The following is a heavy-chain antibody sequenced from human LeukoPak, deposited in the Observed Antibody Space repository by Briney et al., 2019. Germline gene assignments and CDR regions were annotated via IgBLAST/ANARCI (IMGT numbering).Heavy chain of an antibody. Sequence: GGSLRLSCAASGFTFSSYSMNWVRLAPGKGLEWVSSISTSGSYIYYADSVKGRFTISRDNAKNSLYLQMNSLRAEDTAVYYCAREVQVWGQGTLVTVSS. CDR2: ISTSGSYI. J-gene: IGHJ4*02. CDR1: GFTFSSYS. CDR3: AREVQV. V-gene: IGHV3-21*01.